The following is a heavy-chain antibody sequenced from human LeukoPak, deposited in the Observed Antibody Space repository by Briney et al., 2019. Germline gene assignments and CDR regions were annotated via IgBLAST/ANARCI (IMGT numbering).Heavy chain of an antibody. CDR3: ARDSYFYDSSGYQNDY. D-gene: IGHD3-22*01. J-gene: IGHJ4*02. CDR2: INWNGGST. V-gene: IGHV3-20*04. CDR1: GFTFDDYG. Sequence: GGSLRLSCAASGFTFDDYGMSWVRQAPGKGLEWVSGINWNGGSTGYADSVKGRFTISRDNAKNSLYLQMNSLRAEDTALYYCARDSYFYDSSGYQNDYWGQGTLATVSS.